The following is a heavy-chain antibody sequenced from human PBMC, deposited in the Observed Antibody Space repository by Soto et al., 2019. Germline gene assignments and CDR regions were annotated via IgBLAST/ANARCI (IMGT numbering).Heavy chain of an antibody. CDR3: GRKAWTRLDD. J-gene: IGHJ4*02. D-gene: IGHD1-1*01. CDR1: GGSLSTPVW. V-gene: IGHV4-4*02. Sequence: QLQLQESGPGLVKPSGTLSLTCGVSGGSLSTPVWWSWVRLPPGKGLEWIGEVFHSGSANYNPSLLSRVTISLDKFTNQFSRRLSSMTAADTAVYYCGRKAWTRLDDGGQGALVTVSS. CDR2: VFHSGSA.